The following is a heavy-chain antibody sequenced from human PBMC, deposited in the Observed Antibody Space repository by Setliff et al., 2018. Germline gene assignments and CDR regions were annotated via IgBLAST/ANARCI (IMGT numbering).Heavy chain of an antibody. Sequence: LSLTCAVYGGSFSGYYWSWIRQPPGKGLEWIGEINHSGSTNYNPSLKSRVTISVDTSKNQFSLKLSSVTAADTAVYYCARGARYFDWLFDPDYYFDYWGQGTLVSVSS. J-gene: IGHJ4*02. D-gene: IGHD3-9*01. CDR3: ARGARYFDWLFDPDYYFDY. V-gene: IGHV4-34*01. CDR2: INHSGST. CDR1: GGSFSGYY.